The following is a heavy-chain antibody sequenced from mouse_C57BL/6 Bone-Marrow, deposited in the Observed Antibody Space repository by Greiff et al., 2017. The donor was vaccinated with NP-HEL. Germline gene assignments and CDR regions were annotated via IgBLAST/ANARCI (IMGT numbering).Heavy chain of an antibody. CDR2: IWSGGST. Sequence: QVQLQQSGPGLVQPSQSLSITCTVSGFSLTSYGVHWVRQSPGKGLAWLGVIWSGGSTDYNAAFISRLSISKDNSKSQVFFKMNSLQADDTAIYYCARKGDYYGSSYFDYWGQGTTLTVSS. D-gene: IGHD1-1*01. J-gene: IGHJ2*01. CDR3: ARKGDYYGSSYFDY. V-gene: IGHV2-2*01. CDR1: GFSLTSYG.